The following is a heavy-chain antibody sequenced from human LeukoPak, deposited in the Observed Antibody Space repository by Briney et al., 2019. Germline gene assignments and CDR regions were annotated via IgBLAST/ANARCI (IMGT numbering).Heavy chain of an antibody. CDR3: VRDSYTNTWHFQDKDY. J-gene: IGHJ4*02. CDR2: IKQDGSEK. D-gene: IGHD2-2*02. CDR1: GFTFSRYW. V-gene: IGHV3-7*01. Sequence: GGSLRLSCAASGFTFSRYWINWVRQAPGKGLEWVANIKQDGSEKYYVDSVKGRFTISRDNAKNSLFLQMNSLRAEDTAVYYCVRDSYTNTWHFQDKDYWGQGTLVTVSS.